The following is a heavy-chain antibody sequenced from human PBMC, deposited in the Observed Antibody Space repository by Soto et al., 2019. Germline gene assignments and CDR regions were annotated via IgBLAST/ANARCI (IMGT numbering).Heavy chain of an antibody. Sequence: GGSLRLSCAASGFSFSSYAMHWVRQAPGKGLEWVAVISYDGSNQYYADSVKGRFNISRDNSKKTLYLQMSSLRAEDTAVYYCARVLVTALFTPADYWGQGTQVTVSS. CDR2: ISYDGSNQ. J-gene: IGHJ4*02. CDR3: ARVLVTALFTPADY. V-gene: IGHV3-30*04. D-gene: IGHD5-18*01. CDR1: GFSFSSYA.